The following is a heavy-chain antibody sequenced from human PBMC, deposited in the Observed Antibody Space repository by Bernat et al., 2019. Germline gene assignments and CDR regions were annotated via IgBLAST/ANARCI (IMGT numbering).Heavy chain of an antibody. Sequence: EVQLVEFGGGLVQPGGSLRLSCAASGFTFSSYSMNWVRQAPGKGLEWVSYISSSSSTIYYADSVKGRFTISRDNAKNSLYLQMNSLRAEDTAVYYCARDTEYYYGSGSYYPDGYYYYYYGMDVWGQGTTVTVSS. J-gene: IGHJ6*02. CDR2: ISSSSSTI. CDR1: GFTFSSYS. CDR3: ARDTEYYYGSGSYYPDGYYYYYYGMDV. V-gene: IGHV3-48*01. D-gene: IGHD3-10*01.